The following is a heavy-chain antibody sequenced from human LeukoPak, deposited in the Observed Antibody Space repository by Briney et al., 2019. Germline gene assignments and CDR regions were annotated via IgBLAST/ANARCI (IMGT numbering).Heavy chain of an antibody. D-gene: IGHD4-23*01. CDR3: ARGGLRWLSDTFDI. CDR1: GGSFSSYY. V-gene: IGHV4-34*01. CDR2: INHSGRP. J-gene: IGHJ3*02. Sequence: PSETLSLTCAVYGGSFSSYYWTWIRQPPGKGLEWIGEINHSGRPNFNPSLKSRVTLSIQTSKNQISLKMRSVTAADSAVYYCARGGLRWLSDTFDIWGQGTMVTVSS.